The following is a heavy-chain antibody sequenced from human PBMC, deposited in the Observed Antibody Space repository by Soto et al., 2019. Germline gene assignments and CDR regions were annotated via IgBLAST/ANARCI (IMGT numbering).Heavy chain of an antibody. V-gene: IGHV3-30*18. J-gene: IGHJ6*02. Sequence: VHLVESGGGVVQPGRSLRLSCAASGFTFKNYGMHWVRQAPGKGLEWVAVISHDGGTKPYADSVKGRFTIFRDDSNNTVSLQMTSLRPDDTAVYYCAKRITISGYGDYYYYGMYAWGQGTTVLVSS. CDR1: GFTFKNYG. CDR2: ISHDGGTK. D-gene: IGHD3-3*01. CDR3: AKRITISGYGDYYYYGMYA.